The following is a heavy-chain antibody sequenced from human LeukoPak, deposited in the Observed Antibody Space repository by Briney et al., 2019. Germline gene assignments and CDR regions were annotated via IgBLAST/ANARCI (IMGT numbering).Heavy chain of an antibody. CDR3: ARDLAYCGGDCPFNWFDP. Sequence: SETLSLTCTVSGGSISSYYWSWIRQPAGKGLEWIGRIYTSGSTNYNPSLKSRVTISVDKSKNQFSLKLSSVTAADTAVHYCARDLAYCGGDCPFNWFDPWGQGTLVTVSS. V-gene: IGHV4-4*07. CDR2: IYTSGST. D-gene: IGHD2-21*02. CDR1: GGSISSYY. J-gene: IGHJ5*02.